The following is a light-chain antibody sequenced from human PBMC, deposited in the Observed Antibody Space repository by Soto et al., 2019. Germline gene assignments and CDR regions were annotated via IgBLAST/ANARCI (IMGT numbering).Light chain of an antibody. CDR2: GAS. CDR3: QHHNSYSQT. CDR1: QSIRYY. J-gene: IGKJ1*01. V-gene: IGKV1-5*01. Sequence: DIQLTQSPPTLSASVGDRVTITCRASQSIRYYLAWYQQMPGKAPKLLIYGASSLQSGVPSRLSGSGSGTEFTLTICSLQPDDFATYFCQHHNSYSQTFGQGTKV.